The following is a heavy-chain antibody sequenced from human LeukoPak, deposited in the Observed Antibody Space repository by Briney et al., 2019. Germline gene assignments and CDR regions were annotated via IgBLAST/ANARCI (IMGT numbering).Heavy chain of an antibody. CDR1: GFTFGRTD. V-gene: IGHV3-23*01. D-gene: IGHD1-26*01. CDR2: ISGTGDT. J-gene: IGHJ4*02. Sequence: GGSLRLSCAASGFTFGRTDMTWVRQAPGKGLEWLSTISGTGDTYYADSVRGRFTISRDNSKTTLYLQMNSLRAEDTATYYCAKNSGIWSFWGQGALVTVSS. CDR3: AKNSGIWSF.